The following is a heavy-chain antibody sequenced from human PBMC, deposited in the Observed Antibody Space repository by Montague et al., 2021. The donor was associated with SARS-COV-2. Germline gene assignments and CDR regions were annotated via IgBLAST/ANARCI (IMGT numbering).Heavy chain of an antibody. CDR2: IYYSGST. V-gene: IGHV4-39*01. Sequence: SETLSLTCTVSGGSISSSSYYWGWIRQPPGKGLEWIGSIYYSGSTYYNPSLKSRVTISVDTSKNQFSLKLSSVTAADTAVYYCVSHKRITISAVVSHFDYWGQGTLVTVSS. CDR3: VSHKRITISAVVSHFDY. CDR1: GGSISSSSYY. D-gene: IGHD3-3*01. J-gene: IGHJ4*02.